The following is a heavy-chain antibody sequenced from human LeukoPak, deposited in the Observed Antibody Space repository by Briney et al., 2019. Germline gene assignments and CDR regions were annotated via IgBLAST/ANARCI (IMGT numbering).Heavy chain of an antibody. D-gene: IGHD6-13*01. CDR3: ARRHYSSSWYNWFDP. Sequence: ASVKVSCKASGYTFTDYYMHWVRQAPGQGLEWMGWINSNSGGTNYAQRFQGRVTMARDTSISTAYMELRSLRSDDTAVYYCARRHYSSSWYNWFDPWGQGTLVTVSS. CDR2: INSNSGGT. CDR1: GYTFTDYY. J-gene: IGHJ5*02. V-gene: IGHV1-2*02.